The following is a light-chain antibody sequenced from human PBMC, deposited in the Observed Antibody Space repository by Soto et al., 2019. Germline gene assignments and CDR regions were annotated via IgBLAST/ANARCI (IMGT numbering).Light chain of an antibody. CDR3: QQYNNWPPWT. J-gene: IGKJ1*01. CDR2: DAS. V-gene: IGKV3-15*01. Sequence: ILMTQSPATLSVSPGERATLSCRASQSVTNNLAWYQQKPGQAPRLLIYDASTRATGIPARFSGSGSGTEFTLTFGCLQSEDFAVYYCQQYNNWPPWTFGQGTKVELK. CDR1: QSVTNN.